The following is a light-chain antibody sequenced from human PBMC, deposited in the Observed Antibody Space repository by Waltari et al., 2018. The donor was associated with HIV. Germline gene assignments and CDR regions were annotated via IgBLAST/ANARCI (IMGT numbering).Light chain of an antibody. V-gene: IGKV3-15*01. CDR1: HSVSSN. CDR3: QQYHDWPT. J-gene: IGKJ1*01. Sequence: LVMTQSPDAMSVSQGGRVTLSYLARHSVSSNVALYQQKPSQPVRLITYDAITRATGVPGRLSGGEYGMAFTLTLDGLQSDDFGLYYCQQYHDWPTFGQGTKVDI. CDR2: DAI.